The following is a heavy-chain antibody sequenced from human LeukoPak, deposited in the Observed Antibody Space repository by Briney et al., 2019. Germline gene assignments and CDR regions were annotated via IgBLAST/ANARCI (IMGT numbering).Heavy chain of an antibody. J-gene: IGHJ3*02. CDR3: AKDLYGSGSYYNVIGAFDI. D-gene: IGHD3-10*01. V-gene: IGHV3-9*01. Sequence: PGGSLRLSCAASGFTFDDYAMHWVRQAPGKGLEWVSGISWNSGSIGYADSVKGRFTISRDNAKNSLYLQMNSLRAEDTALYYCAKDLYGSGSYYNVIGAFDIWGQGTMVTVSS. CDR2: ISWNSGSI. CDR1: GFTFDDYA.